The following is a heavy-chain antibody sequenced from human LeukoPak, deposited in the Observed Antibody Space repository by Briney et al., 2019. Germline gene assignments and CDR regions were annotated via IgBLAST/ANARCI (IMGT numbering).Heavy chain of an antibody. V-gene: IGHV3-21*01. D-gene: IGHD3-22*01. CDR2: ISSSSSYI. Sequence: PGRSLRLSCAASGFTFSSYSMNWVRQAPGKGLEWVSSISSSSSYIYYADSVKGRFTISRDNAKNSLDLQMNSLRAEDTAVYYCARADYDSSGYYFGYWGQGTLVTVSS. J-gene: IGHJ4*02. CDR1: GFTFSSYS. CDR3: ARADYDSSGYYFGY.